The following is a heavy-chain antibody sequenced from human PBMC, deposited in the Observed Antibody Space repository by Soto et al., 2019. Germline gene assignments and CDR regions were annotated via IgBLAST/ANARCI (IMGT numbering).Heavy chain of an antibody. CDR3: ATYSSLDY. Sequence: EVQLVETGGGLIQPGGSLRLSCAASGFTVSNNYMDWVRQAPGKGLEWVSLIYSGGSTYYADSVKGRFTISRDNSKNTLYLQMNSLRAEDTAVYYCATYSSLDYWGQGTLVTVSS. J-gene: IGHJ4*02. D-gene: IGHD6-13*01. V-gene: IGHV3-53*02. CDR2: IYSGGST. CDR1: GFTVSNNY.